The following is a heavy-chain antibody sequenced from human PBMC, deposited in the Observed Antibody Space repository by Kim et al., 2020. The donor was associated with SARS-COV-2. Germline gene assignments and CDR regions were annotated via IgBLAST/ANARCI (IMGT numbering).Heavy chain of an antibody. CDR3: AREPPSMVRGQGWFDP. D-gene: IGHD3-10*01. V-gene: IGHV1-3*01. J-gene: IGHJ5*02. Sequence: KFQGRVTITRDTSASTAYMELSSLRSEDTAVYYCAREPPSMVRGQGWFDPWGQGTLVTVSS.